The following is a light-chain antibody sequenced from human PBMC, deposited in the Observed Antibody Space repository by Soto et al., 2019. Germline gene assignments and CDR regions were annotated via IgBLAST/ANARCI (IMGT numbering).Light chain of an antibody. J-gene: IGKJ1*01. CDR2: ASS. Sequence: AIQMAQSPSSLSASVGDRVTITCRASQGIRNDLGWYQQKPGKAPKVLIYASSNLHIGVPARFSGSGAGTDFTLTISSLQPEDFATYYCLQYNSYSWTFGQGTKVDIK. CDR1: QGIRND. V-gene: IGKV1-6*01. CDR3: LQYNSYSWT.